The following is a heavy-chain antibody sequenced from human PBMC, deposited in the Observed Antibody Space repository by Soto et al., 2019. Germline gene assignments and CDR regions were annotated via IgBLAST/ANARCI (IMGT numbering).Heavy chain of an antibody. V-gene: IGHV1-18*01. CDR2: ISGYKGNA. CDR1: GYTFSSYG. Sequence: VQLVQSGNVVQKPGSSVKVSCKTSGYTFSSYGIIWVRQAPGQGLEWMGWISGYKGNADYAQRFRGRVNMTTDTSTTTVFMELRDLRSDDTALYFCAREGWLGELLYWGQGSLVTVS. J-gene: IGHJ4*02. D-gene: IGHD3-10*01. CDR3: AREGWLGELLY.